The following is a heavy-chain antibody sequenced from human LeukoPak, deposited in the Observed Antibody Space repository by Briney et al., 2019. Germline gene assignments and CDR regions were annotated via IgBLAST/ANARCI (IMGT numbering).Heavy chain of an antibody. Sequence: GGSLRLSCAASGFTFSSYWMHWVRQAPGKGLVWVSRINSGGSSTCYAAFERGRFIISRDNAKNTMYLQTNSLRAEATAVYYCARDVDSSGYSPWFDPWGQGTLVTVSS. D-gene: IGHD3-22*01. CDR1: GFTFSSYW. V-gene: IGHV3-74*01. J-gene: IGHJ5*01. CDR2: INSGGSST. CDR3: ARDVDSSGYSPWFDP.